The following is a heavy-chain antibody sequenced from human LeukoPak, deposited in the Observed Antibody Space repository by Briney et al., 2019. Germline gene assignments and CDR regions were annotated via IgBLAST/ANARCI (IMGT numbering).Heavy chain of an antibody. CDR3: ATYMTTDQYLDF. Sequence: PSETLSLTCTVSGGSISNYYWNWIRQPAGKGLEWIGRKSVSGHTNYRSSLESRVTMSVDTSKNQFSLRLNSVTTADTAVYYCATYMTTDQYLDFWGQGTLVTVPS. D-gene: IGHD4-11*01. V-gene: IGHV4-4*07. CDR1: GGSISNYY. CDR2: KSVSGHT. J-gene: IGHJ4*02.